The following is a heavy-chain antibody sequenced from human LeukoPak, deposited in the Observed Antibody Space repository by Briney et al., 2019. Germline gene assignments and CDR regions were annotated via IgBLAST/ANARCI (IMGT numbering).Heavy chain of an antibody. Sequence: GGSLRLSCAASGFTVSSNYMTWVRQAPGKGLEWVSVIYSNNSTFYADSVKGRSTISRDNSKNTLYLQMNSLRAEDTAVYYCAKGITVMMVAPGYWGQGTLVTVSS. CDR3: AKGITVMMVAPGY. J-gene: IGHJ4*02. CDR2: IYSNNST. D-gene: IGHD3-22*01. V-gene: IGHV3-53*01. CDR1: GFTVSSNY.